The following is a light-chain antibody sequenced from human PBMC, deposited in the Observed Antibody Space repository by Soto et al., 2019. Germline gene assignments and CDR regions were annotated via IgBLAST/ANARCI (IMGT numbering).Light chain of an antibody. Sequence: VLTQPPSVSGAPGQRVTISCTGSSSNIGAGYDVHWYQQLPGTAPKLLIYGNSNRPSGVPDRFSGSKSGTSASLAITGLQAEDEADYYCQSYDSSLSGSVFGGGTKVTVL. CDR2: GNS. J-gene: IGLJ2*01. CDR3: QSYDSSLSGSV. CDR1: SSNIGAGYD. V-gene: IGLV1-40*01.